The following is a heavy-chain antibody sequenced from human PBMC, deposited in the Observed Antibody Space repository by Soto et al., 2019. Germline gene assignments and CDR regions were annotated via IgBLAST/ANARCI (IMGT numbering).Heavy chain of an antibody. V-gene: IGHV6-1*01. J-gene: IGHJ4*02. CDR2: TKYRSKWYT. D-gene: IGHD6-25*01. Sequence: SQTLSLTCDISGDSVSSNIAAWNWVRQSPSRGLEWLGRTKYRSKWYTDYATSVKSRITINPDTSKNQVSLQLNSVTPEGTAVYYCARECSGTWTYYFAFWAQGTLVP. CDR3: ARECSGTWTYYFAF. CDR1: GDSVSSNIAA.